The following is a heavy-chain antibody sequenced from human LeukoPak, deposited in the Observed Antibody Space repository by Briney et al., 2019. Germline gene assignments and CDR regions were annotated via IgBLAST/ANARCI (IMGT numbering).Heavy chain of an antibody. Sequence: GGSLRLSCAASGFTFSSYWMSWVRQAPGKGLEWVANIKEDGSEKSYVDSVKGRFAISRDNAENSLYLQMNSLRAEDTAVYYCARARRYSSSSWDYWGQGTLVTVSS. J-gene: IGHJ4*02. CDR3: ARARRYSSSSWDY. CDR2: IKEDGSEK. V-gene: IGHV3-7*05. CDR1: GFTFSSYW. D-gene: IGHD6-6*01.